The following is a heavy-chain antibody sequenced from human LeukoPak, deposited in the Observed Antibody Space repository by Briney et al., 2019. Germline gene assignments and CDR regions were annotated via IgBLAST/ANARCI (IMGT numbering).Heavy chain of an antibody. J-gene: IGHJ6*03. CDR2: MNPNSGNT. D-gene: IGHD3-22*01. V-gene: IGHV1-8*01. CDR1: GYTFTSYD. Sequence: GASVKVSCKASGYTFTSYDINWVRQATGQGLEWMGWMNPNSGNTGYAQKFQGRVTMTRNTSISTAYTELSRLRSDDTAVYYCARDHYDSSGYYNTDRDYYYYYYMDVWGKGTTVTISS. CDR3: ARDHYDSSGYYNTDRDYYYYYYMDV.